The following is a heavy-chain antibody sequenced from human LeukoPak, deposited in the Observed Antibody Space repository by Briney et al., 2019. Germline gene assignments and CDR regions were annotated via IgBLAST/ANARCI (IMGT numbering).Heavy chain of an antibody. D-gene: IGHD2-8*01. CDR1: GDSISSGDYY. CDR3: ARHVGYDGVFTKYYYYMDV. V-gene: IGHV4-61*02. Sequence: SETLSLTCTVSGDSISSGDYYWSWIRQPAGKGLEWIGRISSSGSTNYNPSLKSRATISVDASKNQFSLKLSSVTAADTAVYYCARHVGYDGVFTKYYYYMDVWGKGTTVTISS. CDR2: ISSSGST. J-gene: IGHJ6*03.